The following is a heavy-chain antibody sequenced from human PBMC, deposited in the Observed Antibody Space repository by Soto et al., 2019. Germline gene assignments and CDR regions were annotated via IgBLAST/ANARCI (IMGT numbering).Heavy chain of an antibody. Sequence: EVQLVESGGGLVQPGGSLRLSCVASGFSFGSSWMTWVRQAPGKGLEWVANIKKDGSQISYLDSVRGRFTISRDNAKNSLDLQMNSLRAEGTALYYCASDVSPGSSSLYLDAFDIWGQGTMVTVSS. J-gene: IGHJ3*02. CDR2: IKKDGSQI. CDR3: ASDVSPGSSSLYLDAFDI. D-gene: IGHD6-13*01. CDR1: GFSFGSSW. V-gene: IGHV3-7*05.